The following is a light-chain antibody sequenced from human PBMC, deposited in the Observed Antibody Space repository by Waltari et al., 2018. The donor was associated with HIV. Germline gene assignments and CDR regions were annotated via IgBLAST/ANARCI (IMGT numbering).Light chain of an antibody. Sequence: NFMLTQPHPVSESPGQPVTISCTRRTASRSSHSVTLYPQRPGSAPTTVIYEDNQRPSGVPDRFSGSIDSSSNSASLTISGLKTEDEADYYCQSYDSSNAVFGGGTQLTVL. CDR2: EDN. CDR3: QSYDSSNAV. J-gene: IGLJ7*01. V-gene: IGLV6-57*03. CDR1: TASRSSHS.